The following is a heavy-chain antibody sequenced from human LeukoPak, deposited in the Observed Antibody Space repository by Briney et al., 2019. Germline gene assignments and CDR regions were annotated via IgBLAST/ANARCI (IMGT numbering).Heavy chain of an antibody. Sequence: SETLSLTCTVSGGSISSYYWSWIRPPPGQGLEWIGYIYYSGSTNYNPSLKSRVTISVDTSKNPFSLKLSSVTAADTAVYYCAREYCSSTSCYDPWGQGTLVTVSS. CDR1: GGSISSYY. D-gene: IGHD2-2*01. J-gene: IGHJ5*02. CDR3: AREYCSSTSCYDP. CDR2: IYYSGST. V-gene: IGHV4-59*01.